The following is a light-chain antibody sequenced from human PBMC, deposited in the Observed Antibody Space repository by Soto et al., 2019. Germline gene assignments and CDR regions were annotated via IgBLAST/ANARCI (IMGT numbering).Light chain of an antibody. V-gene: IGLV1-44*01. J-gene: IGLJ3*02. Sequence: QAVVTQPPSASGTPGQRVTISCSGSSSNLGSNLVNWYQQLPGAAPKLLIYNNDQRPSGVPARFSGSRSGASASLTISGLQSVAEADYYCATWDDSLTRVMFGGGTKLTVL. CDR2: NND. CDR1: SSNLGSNL. CDR3: ATWDDSLTRVM.